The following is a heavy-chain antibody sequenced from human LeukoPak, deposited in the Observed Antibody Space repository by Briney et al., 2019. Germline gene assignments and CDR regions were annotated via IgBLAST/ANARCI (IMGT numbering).Heavy chain of an antibody. CDR1: GFTFSSYS. D-gene: IGHD3-16*02. CDR2: ISSSSSTI. V-gene: IGHV3-48*04. J-gene: IGHJ4*02. CDR3: AKVIGY. Sequence: GGSLRLSCAASGFTFSSYSMNWARQAPGKGLEWVSYISSSSSTIYYADSVEGRFTISRDNAKNSLYLQMNSLRAEDTAVYYCAKVIGYWGQGTLVTVSS.